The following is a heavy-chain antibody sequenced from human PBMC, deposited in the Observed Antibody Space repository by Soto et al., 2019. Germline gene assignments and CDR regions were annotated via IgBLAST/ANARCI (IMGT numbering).Heavy chain of an antibody. CDR2: IYYSGST. D-gene: IGHD1-1*01. CDR1: GGSISSGGYY. J-gene: IGHJ4*02. Sequence: QVQLQESGPGLVKPSQTLSLTCTVSGGSISSGGYYWSWIRQHPGKGLEWIGCIYYSGSTYYNPSLKSRVTISVDTSKNQFSLKLSSVTAADTAVYYCARGGTGTSKFDYWGQGTLVTVSS. V-gene: IGHV4-31*03. CDR3: ARGGTGTSKFDY.